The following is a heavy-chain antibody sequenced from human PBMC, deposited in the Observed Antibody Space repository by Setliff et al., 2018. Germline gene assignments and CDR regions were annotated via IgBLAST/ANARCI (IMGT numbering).Heavy chain of an antibody. CDR2: INTNTGNP. CDR1: GSTFSSYA. J-gene: IGHJ6*03. Sequence: ASVKVSCKASGSTFSSYAMGWMRQAPGQRLEWMGWINTNTGNPSYAQDFTGRLVFSLDTSVSTAYLQISSLKAEDSAVYYCARASRFGTTVWKGDYYMDVWGKGTTVTV. V-gene: IGHV7-4-1*02. D-gene: IGHD4-4*01. CDR3: ARASRFGTTVWKGDYYMDV.